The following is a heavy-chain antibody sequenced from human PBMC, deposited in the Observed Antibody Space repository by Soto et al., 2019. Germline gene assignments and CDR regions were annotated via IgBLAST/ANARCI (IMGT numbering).Heavy chain of an antibody. Sequence: ASVKVSCKASGGTFSSYAISWVRQAPGQRLEWMGWINAGNGNTKYSQKFQGRVTITRDTSASTAYMELSSLRSEDTAVYYCARDLGATILFDYWGQGTLVTVSS. D-gene: IGHD3-9*01. CDR3: ARDLGATILFDY. CDR1: GGTFSSYA. V-gene: IGHV1-3*01. J-gene: IGHJ4*02. CDR2: INAGNGNT.